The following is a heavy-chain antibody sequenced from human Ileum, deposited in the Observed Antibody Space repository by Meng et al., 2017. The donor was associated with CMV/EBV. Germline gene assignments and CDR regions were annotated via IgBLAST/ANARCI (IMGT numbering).Heavy chain of an antibody. CDR1: GGSIGSGTYY. Sequence: QVQLQESGPGSVTPSETLSLTCTVTGGSIGSGTYYWAWIRQSPGKGLEWIGSIYYSGSTYDNPSLKSRVTMSVDTFKNQFSLKLTSVTAADTAVYYCAGDWGPYSSRGYFDPWGQGTLVTVSS. D-gene: IGHD6-13*01. CDR2: IYYSGST. J-gene: IGHJ5*02. CDR3: AGDWGPYSSRGYFDP. V-gene: IGHV4-39*07.